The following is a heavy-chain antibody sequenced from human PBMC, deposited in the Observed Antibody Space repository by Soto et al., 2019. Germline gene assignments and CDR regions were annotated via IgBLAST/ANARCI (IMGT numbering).Heavy chain of an antibody. CDR1: GGSISSGNYY. J-gene: IGHJ3*02. Sequence: QVQLQESGPGLVKPSQTLSLTCTVSGGSISSGNYYWSWIRQPPGKGLEWIGYIYYSGSTYYNSSLESRVTXSXXTSTNQFSLKLSSVTAAATAVYYCAREGDYGGNFRFYAFEIWGQGTMVTVSS. CDR2: IYYSGST. D-gene: IGHD4-17*01. V-gene: IGHV4-30-4*01. CDR3: AREGDYGGNFRFYAFEI.